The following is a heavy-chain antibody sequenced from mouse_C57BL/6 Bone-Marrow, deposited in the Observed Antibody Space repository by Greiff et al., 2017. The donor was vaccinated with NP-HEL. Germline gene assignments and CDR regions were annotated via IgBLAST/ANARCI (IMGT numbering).Heavy chain of an antibody. CDR1: GYTFTSYG. Sequence: QVQLQQSGAELARPGASVKLSCKASGYTFTSYGISWVKQRTGQGLEWIGEIYPRSGNTYYNEKFKGKATLTADKSSSTAYMELRSLTSEDSAVYFCAREGDLLWYYWYFDVWGTGTTVTVSS. V-gene: IGHV1-81*01. CDR2: IYPRSGNT. J-gene: IGHJ1*03. D-gene: IGHD2-1*01. CDR3: AREGDLLWYYWYFDV.